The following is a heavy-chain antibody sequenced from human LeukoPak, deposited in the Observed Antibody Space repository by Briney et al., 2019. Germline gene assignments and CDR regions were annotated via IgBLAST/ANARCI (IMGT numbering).Heavy chain of an antibody. Sequence: GRSLRLSCAASGFTFNNYAMGWVRQAPGEGPEWVSFITERGGAAYLAESVKDRFTISRDNHKNTAYLQMGGLRDDDAAVYYCAPDLRGSAWSLDDWGQGTLVTVSS. J-gene: IGHJ4*02. CDR1: GFTFNNYA. CDR2: ITERGGAA. V-gene: IGHV3-23*01. CDR3: APDLRGSAWSLDD. D-gene: IGHD6-13*01.